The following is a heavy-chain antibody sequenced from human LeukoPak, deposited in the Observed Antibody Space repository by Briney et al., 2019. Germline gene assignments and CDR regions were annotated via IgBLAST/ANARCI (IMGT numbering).Heavy chain of an antibody. J-gene: IGHJ4*02. CDR1: GGSFSGYY. V-gene: IGHV4-34*10. CDR3: ASSQWELEARGNSFDY. CDR2: INHSGST. Sequence: SETLSLTCAVYGGSFSGYYWTWIRQSPEKGLEWIGEINHSGSTKFNPSFKSRVTMSVDASKNQFSLKLSSVTAADTAVYYCASSQWELEARGNSFDYWGQGTLVTVSS. D-gene: IGHD1-26*01.